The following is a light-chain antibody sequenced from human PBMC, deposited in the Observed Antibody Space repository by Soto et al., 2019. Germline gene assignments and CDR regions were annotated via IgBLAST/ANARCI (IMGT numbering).Light chain of an antibody. J-gene: IGLJ1*01. CDR1: TSNIGSNY. CDR3: ATWDDSLNGFNV. V-gene: IGLV1-47*01. CDR2: RNN. Sequence: QSVLTQPPSASGTPGQWVTISCSGSTSNIGSNYVYWYQQLPGTAPKLLIYRNNQRPSGVPDRFSGSKSGTSASLAISGLRSDDEADYFCATWDDSLNGFNVFGTGTKVTVL.